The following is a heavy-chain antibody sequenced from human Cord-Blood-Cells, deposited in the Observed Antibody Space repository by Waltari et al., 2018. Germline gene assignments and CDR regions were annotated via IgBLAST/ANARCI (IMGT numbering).Heavy chain of an antibody. CDR3: ARDRARYSSSWYWFDP. CDR2: INPSGGST. D-gene: IGHD6-13*01. V-gene: IGHV1-46*01. CDR1: GYTFTSYY. Sequence: QVQLVQSGAEVKKPGASVKVSCKASGYTFTSYYMHWVRQATGQGLEWMGIINPSGGSTSYAQKFQGRVTMTRDTSTSTVYMELSSLRSEDTAVYYCARDRARYSSSWYWFDPWGQGTLVTVSS. J-gene: IGHJ5*02.